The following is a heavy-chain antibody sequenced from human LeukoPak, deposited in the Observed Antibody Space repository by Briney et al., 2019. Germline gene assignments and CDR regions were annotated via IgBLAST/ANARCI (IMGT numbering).Heavy chain of an antibody. CDR2: INPNSGGT. Sequence: ASVKVSCKASGCTFTGYYMHWVRQAPGQGLEWMGWINPNSGGTNYAQKFQGRVAMTRDTSISTAYMELSRLRSDDTAVYYCARDGDIVVVPAAFYWFDPWGQGTLVTVSS. CDR3: ARDGDIVVVPAAFYWFDP. J-gene: IGHJ5*02. V-gene: IGHV1-2*02. D-gene: IGHD2-2*01. CDR1: GCTFTGYY.